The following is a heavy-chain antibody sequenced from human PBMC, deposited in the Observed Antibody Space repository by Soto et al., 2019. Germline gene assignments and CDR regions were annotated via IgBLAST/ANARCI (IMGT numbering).Heavy chain of an antibody. CDR1: GFTFSSYS. Sequence: PGGSLRLSCAASGFTFSSYSMNWVRQAPGKGLEWVSSISSSSSSIYYADSVKGRFTISRDNSKNTLYLQMSSLRAEDTAVYYCVKGSLWFGELLLGTDAFDIWGQGTMVTVSS. V-gene: IGHV3-21*01. CDR2: ISSSSSSI. J-gene: IGHJ3*02. CDR3: VKGSLWFGELLLGTDAFDI. D-gene: IGHD3-10*01.